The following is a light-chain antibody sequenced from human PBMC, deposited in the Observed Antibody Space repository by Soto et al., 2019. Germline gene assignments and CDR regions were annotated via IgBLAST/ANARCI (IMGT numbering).Light chain of an antibody. CDR3: CSYAGRTTPYV. CDR1: SNEVGSYYP. V-gene: IGLV2-23*01. J-gene: IGLJ1*01. CDR2: EDI. Sequence: QSALTQPASVSGSPGQSITISCSGTSNEVGSYYPVSWYQHHPGRAPQLIIYEDIKRPSGVSDRFSASMSGNTASLTTSGLQADDEADYFSCSYAGRTTPYVFGTGTKVTVL.